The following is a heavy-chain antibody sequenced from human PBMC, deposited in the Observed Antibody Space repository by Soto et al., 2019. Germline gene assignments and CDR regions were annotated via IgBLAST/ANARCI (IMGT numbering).Heavy chain of an antibody. CDR1: GFTFSSYA. CDR3: AKDRRAGAGTGGRGFYFDY. D-gene: IGHD6-19*01. V-gene: IGHV3-23*01. CDR2: ISGSGGST. Sequence: GGSLRLSCAASGFTFSSYAMSWVRQAPGKGLEWVSAISGSGGSTYYADSVKGRFTISRDNSKNTLYLQMNSLRAEDAAVYCCAKDRRAGAGTGGRGFYFDYWGQGTLVTVSS. J-gene: IGHJ4*02.